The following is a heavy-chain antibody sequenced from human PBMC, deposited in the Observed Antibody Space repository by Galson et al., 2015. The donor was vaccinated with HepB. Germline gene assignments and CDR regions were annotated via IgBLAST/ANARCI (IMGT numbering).Heavy chain of an antibody. CDR2: TYYRSKWYN. CDR3: ARDWGTVTTGAFVV. V-gene: IGHV6-1*01. D-gene: IGHD4-11*01. Sequence: CAISGDSVSSNSAAWNWIRQSPSRGLEWLGRTYYRSKWYNDYAVSVKSRITINPDTSKNQFSLQLNSVTPEDTAVYYCARDWGTVTTGAFVVWGQGTLVTVSS. CDR1: GDSVSSNSAA. J-gene: IGHJ4*02.